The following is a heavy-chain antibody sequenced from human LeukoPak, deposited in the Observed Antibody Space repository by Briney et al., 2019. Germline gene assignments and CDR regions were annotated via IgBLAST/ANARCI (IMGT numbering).Heavy chain of an antibody. J-gene: IGHJ2*01. CDR3: ARHDRGRDDWYFDL. D-gene: IGHD3-10*01. CDR1: GDSISSSYHY. V-gene: IGHV4-39*01. CDR2: ITHSGST. Sequence: TASETLSLTCTVSGDSISSSYHYWGWIRQPPGKGLEWTGSITHSGSTDYNPSLTGRVTISKDTSKNQFFLKLKSVTAADTAVYYCARHDRGRDDWYFDLWGRGTLVTVSS.